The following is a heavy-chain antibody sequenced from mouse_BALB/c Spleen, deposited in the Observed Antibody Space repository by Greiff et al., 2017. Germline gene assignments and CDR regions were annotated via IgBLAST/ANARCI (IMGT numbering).Heavy chain of an antibody. D-gene: IGHD2-14*01. V-gene: IGHV5-9-3*01. Sequence: EVNLVESGGGLVKPGGSLKLSCAASGFTFSSYAMSWVRQTPEKRLEWVATISSGGSYTYYPDSVKGRFTISRDNAKNTLYLQMSSLRSEDTAMYYCARQGEYDENYWGQGTTLTVSS. CDR1: GFTFSSYA. CDR3: ARQGEYDENY. J-gene: IGHJ2*01. CDR2: ISSGGSYT.